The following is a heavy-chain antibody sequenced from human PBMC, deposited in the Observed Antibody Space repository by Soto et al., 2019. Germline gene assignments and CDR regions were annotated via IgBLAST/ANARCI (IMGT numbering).Heavy chain of an antibody. CDR1: GGSISSSSYY. V-gene: IGHV4-39*01. J-gene: IGHJ5*02. CDR3: ARTYYYDSAFDP. D-gene: IGHD3-22*01. Sequence: SETLSLTCTVSGGSISSSSYYWGWIRQPPGKGLEWIGSIYYSGSTYYNPSLKSRVTISVDTSKNQFSLKLSSVTAADTAVYYCARTYYYDSAFDPWGQGTLVTVSS. CDR2: IYYSGST.